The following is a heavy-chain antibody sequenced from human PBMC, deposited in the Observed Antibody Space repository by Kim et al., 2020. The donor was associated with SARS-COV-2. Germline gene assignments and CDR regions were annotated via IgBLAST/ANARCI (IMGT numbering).Heavy chain of an antibody. D-gene: IGHD6-19*01. J-gene: IGHJ4*02. CDR3: ARDELDSSGWYNYLYN. V-gene: IGHV3-30*04. CDR1: GFTFSSCA. CDR2: ISYDGSNK. Sequence: GGSLRLSCAASGFTFSSCAMHWVRQAPGKGLEWVAVISYDGSNKYYADSVKGRFTISRDNSKNTLYLQMNSLRAEDTAVYYCARDELDSSGWYNYLYNWGQGTLVTVSS.